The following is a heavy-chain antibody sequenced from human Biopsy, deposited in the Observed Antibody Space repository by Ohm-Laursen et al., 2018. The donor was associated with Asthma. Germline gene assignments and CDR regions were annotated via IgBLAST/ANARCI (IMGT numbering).Heavy chain of an antibody. J-gene: IGHJ6*02. CDR3: ARAPQPQNYGSGNAQYGLDV. D-gene: IGHD3-10*01. V-gene: IGHV1-2*06. CDR2: INPNSGNT. CDR1: GGMFGNYA. Sequence: ASVKVSCKASGGMFGNYAISWVRQAPGQEFEWMGRINPNSGNTHYAHKFQGRVTMTRDTSISTVYMELTSLRSDDTAVYYCARAPQPQNYGSGNAQYGLDVWGQGTTVTVSS.